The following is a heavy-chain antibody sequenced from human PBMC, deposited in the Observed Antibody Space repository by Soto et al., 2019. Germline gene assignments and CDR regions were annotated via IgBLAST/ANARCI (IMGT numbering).Heavy chain of an antibody. D-gene: IGHD3-10*01. J-gene: IGHJ4*02. CDR3: TRVHGSGSYYNPPLVYFDY. V-gene: IGHV4-30-4*08. Sequence: TLSLTCTVSGGSFTSTNYFWGWIRQPPGKGLEWIGYIYYSGNTYYNPSRKSRVTISVDTSKNQFSLKLSSVTAADTAVYYCTRVHGSGSYYNPPLVYFDYWGQGTLVTVSS. CDR1: GGSFTSTNYF. CDR2: IYYSGNT.